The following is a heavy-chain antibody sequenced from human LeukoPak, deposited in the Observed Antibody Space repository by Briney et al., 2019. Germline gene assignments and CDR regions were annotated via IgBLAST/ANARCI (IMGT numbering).Heavy chain of an antibody. CDR2: ISSSGSTI. V-gene: IGHV3-11*01. CDR1: GFTFSDYY. Sequence: GGSLRLSCAASGFTFSDYYMSWLRQAPGKGLEWVSYISSSGSTIYYADSVKGRFTISRDNAKNSLYLQMNSLRAEDTAVYYCARRGGYNWNANYYYGMDVWGQGTTVTVSS. CDR3: ARRGGYNWNANYYYGMDV. J-gene: IGHJ6*02. D-gene: IGHD1-1*01.